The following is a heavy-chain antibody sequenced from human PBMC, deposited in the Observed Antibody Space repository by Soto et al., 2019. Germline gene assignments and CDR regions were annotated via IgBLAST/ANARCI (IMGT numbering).Heavy chain of an antibody. CDR2: IYHSGNT. V-gene: IGHV4-30-2*01. J-gene: IGHJ4*02. CDR1: GGSVTSGAYS. Sequence: QVQLQESGSGLVKPSQTLSLTCGVSGGSVTSGAYSWSWIRQPPGKGLEWIGYIYHSGNTVYNPSLKSRVTISMDRSKNHFSLKLTSVTAADTAVYYCACDYRSGSYRFDFLGQGFLVTVSS. D-gene: IGHD3-10*01. CDR3: ACDYRSGSYRFDF.